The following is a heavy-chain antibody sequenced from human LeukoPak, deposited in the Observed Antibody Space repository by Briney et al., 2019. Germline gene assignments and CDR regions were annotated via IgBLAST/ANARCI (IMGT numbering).Heavy chain of an antibody. CDR3: TTAFEYSSSWYAFDI. CDR1: GYTFTSYY. V-gene: IGHV1-46*01. D-gene: IGHD6-13*01. J-gene: IGHJ3*02. Sequence: ASVKVSCKASGYTFTSYYMHWVRQAPGQGLEWMGIINPSGGSTSYAQKFQGRVTMTRDTSTSTVYMELSSLKTEDTAVYYCTTAFEYSSSWYAFDIWGQGTMVTVSS. CDR2: INPSGGST.